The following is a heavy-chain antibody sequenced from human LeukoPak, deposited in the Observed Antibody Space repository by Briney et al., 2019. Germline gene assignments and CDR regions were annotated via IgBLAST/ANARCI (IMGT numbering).Heavy chain of an antibody. J-gene: IGHJ4*02. V-gene: IGHV3-30*04. Sequence: GRSLRLSCAASGFTFSTYAMHWVRQAPGKGLEWVAVISYDGSNRYYADSVKGRFTISRDNSKNTLYLQMNSLRAEDTAVYYCARPAHPFYYYGSGSQFDYWGQGTLATVSS. CDR1: GFTFSTYA. CDR2: ISYDGSNR. CDR3: ARPAHPFYYYGSGSQFDY. D-gene: IGHD3-10*01.